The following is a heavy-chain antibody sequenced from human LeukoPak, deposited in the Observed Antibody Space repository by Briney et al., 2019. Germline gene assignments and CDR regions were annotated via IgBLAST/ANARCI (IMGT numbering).Heavy chain of an antibody. V-gene: IGHV3-21*05. D-gene: IGHD3-16*01. J-gene: IGHJ4*02. CDR1: GFAFTTFG. CDR3: ARGRILGLESFFDV. Sequence: GGSLRLSCAASGFAFTTFGMHWVRQAPGKGLEWVSYTARSGGDIHYAPSVRGRFTISSDTAENSVFLQMNNLRAEDTAVYYCARGRILGLESFFDVWGQGTLVTVSS. CDR2: TARSGGDI.